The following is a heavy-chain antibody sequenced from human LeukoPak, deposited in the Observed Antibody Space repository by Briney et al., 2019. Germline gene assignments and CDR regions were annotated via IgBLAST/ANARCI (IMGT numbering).Heavy chain of an antibody. D-gene: IGHD3-9*01. J-gene: IGHJ3*02. CDR1: GGSISSGDYY. Sequence: SETLSLTCTVSGGSISSGDYYWSWIRQPPGKGLEWIGYIYYSGSTYYDPSLKSRVTISVDTSKNQFSLKLSSVTAADTAVYYCASTYYDILTGPRAFYIWGQGTMVTVSS. CDR3: ASTYYDILTGPRAFYI. CDR2: IYYSGST. V-gene: IGHV4-30-4*01.